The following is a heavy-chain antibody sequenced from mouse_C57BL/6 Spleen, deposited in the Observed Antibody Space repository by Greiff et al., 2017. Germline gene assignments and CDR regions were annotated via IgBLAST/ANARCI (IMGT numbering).Heavy chain of an antibody. CDR3: GRDYGGAMDY. D-gene: IGHD1-1*01. V-gene: IGHV1-11*01. CDR2: IYPVSGDT. CDR1: GYTFTDPI. J-gene: IGHJ4*01. Sequence: QVQLQQSGPELVSPGASVTLSCKASGYTFTDPIMNWVKKRPGQGLEWIGRIYPVSGDTNYNRKFMGKATFTADPSSSTVYMVFTSLTSEDPAVYYCGRDYGGAMDYGGQGTSVTVSS.